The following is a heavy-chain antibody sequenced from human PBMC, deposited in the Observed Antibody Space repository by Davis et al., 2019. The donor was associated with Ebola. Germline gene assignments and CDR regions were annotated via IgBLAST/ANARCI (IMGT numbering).Heavy chain of an antibody. V-gene: IGHV3-48*03. Sequence: PGGSLRLSCAASGFTFNKYEMNWVRQAPGKGLEWISYISDSGSTTYYTDSVKGRFTISRDNAKNSLYLQMNTLRVEDTAVYYCARDNDSSSWYPYYYGMDVWGQGTTVTVSS. CDR1: GFTFNKYE. D-gene: IGHD6-13*01. J-gene: IGHJ6*02. CDR2: ISDSGSTT. CDR3: ARDNDSSSWYPYYYGMDV.